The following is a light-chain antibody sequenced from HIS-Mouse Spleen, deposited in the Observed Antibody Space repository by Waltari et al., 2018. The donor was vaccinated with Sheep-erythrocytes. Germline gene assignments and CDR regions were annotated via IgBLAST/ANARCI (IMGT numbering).Light chain of an antibody. Sequence: QPRSVSGSPGQSVTISCTGTSSDVGGYNYVSWYQQHPGKAPKLMIYDVSKRPSGVPDRFSGSRSGNTASLTISGLQAEDEADYYCCSYAGSYTLVFGGGTKLTVL. CDR1: SSDVGGYNY. V-gene: IGLV2-11*01. J-gene: IGLJ3*02. CDR2: DVS. CDR3: CSYAGSYTLV.